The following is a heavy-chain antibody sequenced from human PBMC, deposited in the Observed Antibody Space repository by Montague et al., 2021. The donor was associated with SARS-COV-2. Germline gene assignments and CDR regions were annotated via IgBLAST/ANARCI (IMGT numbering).Heavy chain of an antibody. CDR3: ARVFPRWLQFDPYFDY. V-gene: IGHV4-59*07. Sequence: SDTQSLTCTVSGGSISSYYWSWIRQPPGKGLEWIGYIYYSGSTNYNPSLKSRVTISVDTSKNQFSLKLSSVTAADTAVYYCARVFPRWLQFDPYFDYWGQGTLVTVSS. D-gene: IGHD5-24*01. J-gene: IGHJ4*02. CDR1: GGSISSYY. CDR2: IYYSGST.